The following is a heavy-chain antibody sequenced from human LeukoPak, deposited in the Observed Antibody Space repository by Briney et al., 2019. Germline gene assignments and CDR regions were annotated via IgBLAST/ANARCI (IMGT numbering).Heavy chain of an antibody. CDR3: ARVPGYNSSWYGGDNWFDP. D-gene: IGHD6-13*01. V-gene: IGHV4-30-4*01. Sequence: PSETLSLTCTVSGGSISSYYWSWIRQPPGKGLEWIGYIHYSGYTSYNPSLKSRVTISVDTSKNQFSLKLTSVTAADTAVYYCARVPGYNSSWYGGDNWFDPWGQGTLVTVSS. CDR1: GGSISSYY. J-gene: IGHJ5*02. CDR2: IHYSGYT.